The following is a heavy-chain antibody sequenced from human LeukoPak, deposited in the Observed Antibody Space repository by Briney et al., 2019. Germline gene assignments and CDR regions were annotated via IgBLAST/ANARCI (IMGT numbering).Heavy chain of an antibody. V-gene: IGHV1-2*02. CDR2: INPNDGDT. Sequence: GASVKVSRKASGYTFTDYYMHWVRQAPGQRFEWMGWINPNDGDTNYAQKFQGRVTMTRDTSISTAHMEVSRLRSDDTAVYYCARANFLYCSSSTCLFDYWGQGTLVTVSS. CDR1: GYTFTDYY. CDR3: ARANFLYCSSSTCLFDY. D-gene: IGHD2-2*01. J-gene: IGHJ4*02.